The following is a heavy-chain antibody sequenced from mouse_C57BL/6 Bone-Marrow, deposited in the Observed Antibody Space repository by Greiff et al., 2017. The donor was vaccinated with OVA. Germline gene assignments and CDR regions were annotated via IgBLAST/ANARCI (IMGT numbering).Heavy chain of an antibody. CDR3: TRSGDGYHFDV. CDR2: IDPETGGT. V-gene: IGHV1-15*01. D-gene: IGHD2-3*01. J-gene: IGHJ1*03. CDR1: GYTFTDYE. Sequence: QVQLKESGAELVRPGASVTLSCKASGYTFTDYEMHWVKQTPVHGLEWIGAIDPETGGTAYNQKFKGKAILTADKSSSTAYMELRSLTSEDSAVYYCTRSGDGYHFDVWGTGTTVTVSS.